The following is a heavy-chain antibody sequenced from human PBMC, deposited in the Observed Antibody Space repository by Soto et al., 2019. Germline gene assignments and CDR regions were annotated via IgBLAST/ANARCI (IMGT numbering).Heavy chain of an antibody. Sequence: QVQLMQSGAEVKKPGASVKVSCKASGYTFTDYYIHWVRQAPGQGLEWMGTVNPSGGHTTYAQHFLGRVTITRDPSTSTLYMELTSLTSDDTAVYYCVRGGHVVVVTAALDYWGQGTLVTVSS. V-gene: IGHV1-46*01. D-gene: IGHD2-21*02. CDR2: VNPSGGHT. CDR3: VRGGHVVVVTAALDY. CDR1: GYTFTDYY. J-gene: IGHJ4*02.